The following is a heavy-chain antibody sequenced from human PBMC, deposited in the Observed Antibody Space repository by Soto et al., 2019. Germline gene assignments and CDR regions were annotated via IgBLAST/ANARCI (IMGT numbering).Heavy chain of an antibody. CDR3: ARVAYFNGWILDY. J-gene: IGHJ4*01. CDR1: GFTFSSYW. V-gene: IGHV3-7*01. Sequence: GGSLRLSCAASGFTFSSYWMSWVRQAPGKGLEWVANIKQDGSEKYFVDSVRGRFTLSRDNAKNSLQLQMNSLRAEDTAIYFCARVAYFNGWILDYWGQGTLVTVSS. D-gene: IGHD6-19*01. CDR2: IKQDGSEK.